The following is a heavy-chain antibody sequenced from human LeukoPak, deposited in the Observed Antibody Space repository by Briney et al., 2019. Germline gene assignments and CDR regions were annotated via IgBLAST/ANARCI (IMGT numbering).Heavy chain of an antibody. J-gene: IGHJ4*02. CDR2: IFGGGKT. D-gene: IGHD6-13*01. Sequence: GGSLRLSCAVSGFPVSSNHMGWVRQAPGKGLEWVSGIFGGGKTSYAGSVQGRVTLSRDNSKNTLYLQMTRLRVEDTAVYYCAAWRGSSWFDYWGQGTLVTVSS. V-gene: IGHV3-53*01. CDR3: AAWRGSSWFDY. CDR1: GFPVSSNH.